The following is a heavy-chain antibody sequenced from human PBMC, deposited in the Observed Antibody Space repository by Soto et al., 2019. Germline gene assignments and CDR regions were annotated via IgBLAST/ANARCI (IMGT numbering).Heavy chain of an antibody. CDR2: IWYDGSNK. CDR1: GFTFSSYG. J-gene: IGHJ4*02. CDR3: ARAPEGILFDY. Sequence: VQLVESGGGLVQPGGSLRLSCAASGFTFSSYGMHWVRQAPGKGLEWVAVIWYDGSNKYYADSVKGRFTISRDNSKNTLYLQMNSLRAEDTAVYYCARAPEGILFDYWGQGTLVTVSS. D-gene: IGHD3-10*01. V-gene: IGHV3-33*08.